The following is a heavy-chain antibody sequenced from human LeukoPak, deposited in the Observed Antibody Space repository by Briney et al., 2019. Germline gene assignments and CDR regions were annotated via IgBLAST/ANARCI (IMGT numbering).Heavy chain of an antibody. CDR1: GXTFSAYY. V-gene: IGHV3-11*03. J-gene: IGHJ4*02. CDR3: ARHTKEYSGYDSSFDC. CDR2: ISGSSSHT. D-gene: IGHD5-12*01. Sequence: GASLILSCAASGXTFSAYYMSWVRQPTGKGLEWVSYISGSSSHTNYADSVKGRFTISRDNVKTSLFLHMNSLRAEDTAVYYCARHTKEYSGYDSSFDCWGQGTLVTVSS.